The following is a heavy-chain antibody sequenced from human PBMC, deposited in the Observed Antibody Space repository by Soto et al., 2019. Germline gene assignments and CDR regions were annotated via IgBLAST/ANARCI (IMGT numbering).Heavy chain of an antibody. CDR3: AKDLDDVGRYWDFDL. D-gene: IGHD2-15*01. V-gene: IGHV1-18*01. CDR1: GYTFTHYG. J-gene: IGHJ2*01. Sequence: QVQLVQSGAEVKKPGASVKVSCRASGYTFTHYGITWVRQAPGQGLEWLGWINPDNGGKHTVQRLHGSLTLTTHRSTTTAYKELRSLIYDDTAVYYCAKDLDDVGRYWDFDLWGRGTLVTVSS. CDR2: INPDNGGK.